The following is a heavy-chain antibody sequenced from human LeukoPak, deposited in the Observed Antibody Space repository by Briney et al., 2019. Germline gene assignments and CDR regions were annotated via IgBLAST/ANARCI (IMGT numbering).Heavy chain of an antibody. CDR1: GFTFNNFG. CDR2: IGYEGVHK. D-gene: IGHD4-23*01. Sequence: HPGGSLRLSCAAFGFTFNNFGMHWVRQAPGKGLEWVSFIGYEGVHKYYADSVKGRFTISKDNSKATLYLQMNSLRPEDTAVYYCAKDLHGGYSSDYWGQGTLVTVFS. CDR3: AKDLHGGYSSDY. V-gene: IGHV3-30*02. J-gene: IGHJ4*02.